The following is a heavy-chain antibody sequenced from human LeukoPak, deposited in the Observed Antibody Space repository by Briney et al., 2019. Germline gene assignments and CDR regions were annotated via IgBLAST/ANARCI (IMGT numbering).Heavy chain of an antibody. CDR1: GFTFSNYT. V-gene: IGHV3-48*01. CDR3: TNSDDYGDY. CDR2: ISSSSSTI. J-gene: IGHJ4*02. Sequence: GGSLRLSCAASGFTFSNYTMSWVRRAPGRGLEWLSYISSSSSTIYYADSVKGRFTISRDDSKNTLYLHMTSLRAEDTAVYYCTNSDDYGDYWGQGTLVTVSS.